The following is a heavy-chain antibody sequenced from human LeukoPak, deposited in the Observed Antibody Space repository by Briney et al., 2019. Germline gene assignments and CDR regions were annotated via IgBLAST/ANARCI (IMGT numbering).Heavy chain of an antibody. Sequence: SETLSLTCTVSGGSISSYYWSWIRQPAGKGLEWIGRIYTSGSTDYNPSLKSRVTISVDTSKNQFSLKLSSVTAADTAVYYCASNSRGYSYGFNYWGQGTLVTVSS. CDR3: ASNSRGYSYGFNY. CDR1: GGSISSYY. D-gene: IGHD5-18*01. J-gene: IGHJ4*02. CDR2: IYTSGST. V-gene: IGHV4-4*07.